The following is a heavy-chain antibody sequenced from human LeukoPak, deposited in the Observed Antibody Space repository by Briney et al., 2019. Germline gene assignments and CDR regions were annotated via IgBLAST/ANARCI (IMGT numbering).Heavy chain of an antibody. Sequence: GSLRLSCAASGFTFSSYAMHWVRQAPGKGLEWVAVISYDGSNKYYADSVKGRFTISRDNSKNTLYLQMNSLRAEDTAVYYCASWRIAAAGPPFDYGGQGTLVTVSS. D-gene: IGHD6-13*01. V-gene: IGHV3-30*04. CDR3: ASWRIAAAGPPFDY. J-gene: IGHJ4*02. CDR2: ISYDGSNK. CDR1: GFTFSSYA.